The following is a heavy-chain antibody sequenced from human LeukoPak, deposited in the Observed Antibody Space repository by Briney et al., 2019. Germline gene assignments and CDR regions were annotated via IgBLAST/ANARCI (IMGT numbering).Heavy chain of an antibody. J-gene: IGHJ4*02. V-gene: IGHV3-64D*09. CDR3: VKRPAGIAAPYYSDY. D-gene: IGHD6-6*01. CDR1: GFNFGYYA. Sequence: GGSLRLSCAASGFNFGYYAMHWVRQAPGKGLEYVSAISSDGGGTYYADSVKGRFTISRDNVKDTLYLQMSSLRTEDTAVYYCVKRPAGIAAPYYSDYWGQGTLVTVSS. CDR2: ISSDGGGT.